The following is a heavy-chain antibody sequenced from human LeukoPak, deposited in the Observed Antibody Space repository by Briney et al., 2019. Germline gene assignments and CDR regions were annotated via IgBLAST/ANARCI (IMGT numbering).Heavy chain of an antibody. CDR1: GGTFSSYA. V-gene: IGHV1-69*04. Sequence: SVKVSCKASGGTFSSYAISWVRQAPGQGLEWMGRIIPILGIANYAQKFQGRFTITADKSTSTAYMELSSLRSEDTAVYYCASLYDSSGYLTFDYWGQGTLVTVSS. J-gene: IGHJ4*02. D-gene: IGHD3-22*01. CDR2: IIPILGIA. CDR3: ASLYDSSGYLTFDY.